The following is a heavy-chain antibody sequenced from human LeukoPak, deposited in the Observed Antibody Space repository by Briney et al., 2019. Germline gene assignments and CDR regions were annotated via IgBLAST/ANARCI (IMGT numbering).Heavy chain of an antibody. V-gene: IGHV3-23*01. D-gene: IGHD4-23*01. CDR1: GFTFSSYA. CDR2: ISGSGDIT. J-gene: IGHJ4*02. Sequence: GGSLRLSCAASGFTFSSYAMSWVRQAPGKGLEWVSTISGSGDITSYADSVKGRFTISRDNSRNTLYLQMNSLRAEDTAVYYCTTGSTVVTTLFDYWGQGTLVTVSS. CDR3: TTGSTVVTTLFDY.